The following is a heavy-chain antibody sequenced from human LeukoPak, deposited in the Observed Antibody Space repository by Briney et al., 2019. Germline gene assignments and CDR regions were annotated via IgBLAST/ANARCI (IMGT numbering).Heavy chain of an antibody. CDR3: ARRGITYSSSFFAY. D-gene: IGHD6-13*01. V-gene: IGHV4-39*01. Sequence: PSETLSLTCTVSGDSIGSSNNYWAWVRQPPGKGLEWLGSIFYSRSTYYNPSLKSRVTISVDTSRNQFSLNLYSVTAADTATYYCARRGITYSSSFFAYWGQGTLVTVSS. CDR2: IFYSRST. J-gene: IGHJ4*02. CDR1: GDSIGSSNNY.